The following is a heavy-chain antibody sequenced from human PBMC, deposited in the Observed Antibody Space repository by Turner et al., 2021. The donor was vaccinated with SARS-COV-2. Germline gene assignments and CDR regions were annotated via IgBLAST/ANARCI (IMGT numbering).Heavy chain of an antibody. V-gene: IGHV3-30-3*01. Sequence: QVQLVESGGGVVQPGRSLRLSCAASGFTFSSYAMHWVRQATGKGLEWVAVISYDGSNKYYADSVKGRFTISRDNSKNTLYLQMNSLRAEDTAVYYCARTNSSGWYGRGGLGYWGQGTLVTVSS. CDR3: ARTNSSGWYGRGGLGY. J-gene: IGHJ4*02. D-gene: IGHD6-19*01. CDR2: ISYDGSNK. CDR1: GFTFSSYA.